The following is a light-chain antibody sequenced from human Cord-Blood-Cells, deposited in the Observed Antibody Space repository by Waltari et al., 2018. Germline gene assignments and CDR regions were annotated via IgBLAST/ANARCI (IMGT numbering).Light chain of an antibody. CDR2: GKN. CDR3: SARDSSGNHVV. Sequence: SSELTQDPAVSVALGQTVRITCHGDSLRSSYASWYQQKPGQPPVLVIYGKNNRRSGIPGRFPGASSGNTASLTSTGAQAEDGADYDCSARDSSGNHVVFGGGTKLTVL. CDR1: SLRSSY. J-gene: IGLJ2*01. V-gene: IGLV3-19*01.